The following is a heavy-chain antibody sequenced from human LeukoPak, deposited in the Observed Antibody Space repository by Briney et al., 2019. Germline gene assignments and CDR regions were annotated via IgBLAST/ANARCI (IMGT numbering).Heavy chain of an antibody. J-gene: IGHJ5*02. CDR2: MNPNSGNT. CDR1: GYTFTSYD. CDR3: ARDPAKIRPELSWFDP. Sequence: ASVKVSCKASGYTFTSYDINWVRQATGQGLEWMGWMNPNSGNTGYAQKFQGRVTMTRNTSISTAYMELSSLRSEDTAVYYCARDPAKIRPELSWFDPWGQGTLVTVSS. D-gene: IGHD1-14*01. V-gene: IGHV1-8*01.